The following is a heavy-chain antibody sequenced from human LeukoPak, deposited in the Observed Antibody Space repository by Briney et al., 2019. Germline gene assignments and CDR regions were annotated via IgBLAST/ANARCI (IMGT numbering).Heavy chain of an antibody. V-gene: IGHV3-15*01. D-gene: IGHD3-10*01. CDR2: LKSITDGGTT. Sequence: GGSLRLSCAVSGFTFKSTFMNWVRQAPGKGLEWVGRLKSITDGGTTDYAAPVKGKFTISRDDSKNTLYLQMNSLKTEDTAVYYCTTDSPGFGELFRFDYWGQGTLVTVSS. J-gene: IGHJ4*02. CDR1: GFTFKSTF. CDR3: TTDSPGFGELFRFDY.